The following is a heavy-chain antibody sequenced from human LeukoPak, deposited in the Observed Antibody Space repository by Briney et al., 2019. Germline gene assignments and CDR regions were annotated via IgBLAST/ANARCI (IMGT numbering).Heavy chain of an antibody. J-gene: IGHJ4*02. CDR2: INPSGRST. Sequence: ASVKVSCKASGYTFTSNHMHWVRQAPGQGLEWMGIINPSGRSTNYAHKFQGRVTMTSDTSTSTVYMELSSLRSEDTAVYYCTREQGQVPGPLVVAGTYYFDYWGQGTLVTVSS. V-gene: IGHV1-46*01. CDR1: GYTFTSNH. D-gene: IGHD2-15*01. CDR3: TREQGQVPGPLVVAGTYYFDY.